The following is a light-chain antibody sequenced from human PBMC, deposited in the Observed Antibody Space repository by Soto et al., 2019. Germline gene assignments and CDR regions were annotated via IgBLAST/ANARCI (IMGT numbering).Light chain of an antibody. Sequence: VLTQPPSVSGAPGQRVTISCTGSSSNIGAGYDVHWYQQLPGTAPKLLIYANSNRPSGVPGRFSASKSGTSASLAITGLQAEDEADYYCQSYDSSLSGYVFGPGTKVTVL. CDR2: ANS. CDR3: QSYDSSLSGYV. V-gene: IGLV1-40*01. J-gene: IGLJ1*01. CDR1: SSNIGAGYD.